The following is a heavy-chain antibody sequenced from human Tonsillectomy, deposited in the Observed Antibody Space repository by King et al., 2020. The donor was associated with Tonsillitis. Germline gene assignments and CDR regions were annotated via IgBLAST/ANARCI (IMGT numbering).Heavy chain of an antibody. V-gene: IGHV2-70*11. D-gene: IGHD3-10*01. J-gene: IGHJ4*02. CDR1: GFSLSTSGMC. CDR2: IDWDDDK. Sequence: VTLKESGPALVKPTQTLTLTCTFSGFSLSTSGMCVSWIRQPPGKALEWLARIDWDDDKYYSTSLQTRLTISKDTSKNQVVLKMTNMDPMDTATYFCARATCSYYYRIDSWGQGALVTVSS. CDR3: ARATCSYYYRIDS.